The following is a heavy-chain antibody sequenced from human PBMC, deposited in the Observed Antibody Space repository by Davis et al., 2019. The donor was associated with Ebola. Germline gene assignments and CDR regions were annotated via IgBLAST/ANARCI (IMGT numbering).Heavy chain of an antibody. CDR2: ISGSGGST. Sequence: GGSLRLSCAASGFTFSSYAMSWVRQAPGKGLEWVSAISGSGGSTYYTDSVKGRFTISRDNSKNTLYLQMNSRRAEDTAVYYCAKATEYGSGSYGYRYGMDVWGQGTTVTVSS. CDR1: GFTFSSYA. D-gene: IGHD3-10*01. CDR3: AKATEYGSGSYGYRYGMDV. V-gene: IGHV3-23*01. J-gene: IGHJ6*02.